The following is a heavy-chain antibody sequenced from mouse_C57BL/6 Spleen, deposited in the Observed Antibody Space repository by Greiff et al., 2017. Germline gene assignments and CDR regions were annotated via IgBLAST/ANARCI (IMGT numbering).Heavy chain of an antibody. J-gene: IGHJ3*01. V-gene: IGHV6-3*01. Sequence: EVQLVESGGGLVQPGGSMKLSCVASGFTFSNYWMNWVRQSPEKGLEWVAQIRLKSDNYATHYAESVKGRFTISRDDSKSSVYLQMNNLRAEDTGSYYCTGYGGFAYWGQGTLVTVSA. CDR2: IRLKSDNYAT. CDR3: TGYGGFAY. CDR1: GFTFSNYW. D-gene: IGHD1-1*01.